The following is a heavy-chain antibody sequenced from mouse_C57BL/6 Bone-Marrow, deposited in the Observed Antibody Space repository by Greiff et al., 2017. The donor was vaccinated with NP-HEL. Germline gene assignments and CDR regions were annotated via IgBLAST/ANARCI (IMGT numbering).Heavy chain of an antibody. D-gene: IGHD1-1*01. V-gene: IGHV3-6*01. CDR3: ARVYYYGSL. CDR2: ISYDGSN. CDR1: GYSITSGYY. Sequence: EVQLQESGPGLVKPSQSLSLTCSVTGYSITSGYYWNWIRQFPGNKLEWMGYISYDGSNNYNPSLKNRISITRDTSKNQFFLKLNSVTTEDTATYYCARVYYYGSLWGQGTLVTVSA. J-gene: IGHJ3*01.